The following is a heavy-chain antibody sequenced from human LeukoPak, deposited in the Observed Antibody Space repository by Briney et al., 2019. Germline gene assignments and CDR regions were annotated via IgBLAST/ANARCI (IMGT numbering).Heavy chain of an antibody. CDR2: INNDGSGT. CDR3: AGGTDFWSGYSFDS. J-gene: IGHJ4*02. Sequence: GGSLRLSCAASGFTFSSYWMHWVRQAPGKGPVWVSRINNDGSGTTYADSVMGRFTISRDISKNTLSLQMSSLRAEDTAVYYCAGGTDFWSGYSFDSWGQGTLVTVSS. D-gene: IGHD3-3*01. V-gene: IGHV3-74*01. CDR1: GFTFSSYW.